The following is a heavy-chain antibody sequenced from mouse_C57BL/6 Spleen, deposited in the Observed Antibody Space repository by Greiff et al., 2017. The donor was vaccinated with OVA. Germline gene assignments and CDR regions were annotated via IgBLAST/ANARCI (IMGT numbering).Heavy chain of an antibody. J-gene: IGHJ1*03. V-gene: IGHV5-9-1*02. CDR1: GFTFSSYA. Sequence: EVQLVESGEGLVKPGGSLKLSCAASGFTFSSYAMSWVRQTPEKRLEWVAYISSGGDYIYYADTVKGRFTISRDNARNTLYLQMSSLKSEDTAMYYCTRDPPPQGYFDVWGTGTTVTVSS. CDR3: TRDPPPQGYFDV. CDR2: ISSGGDYI.